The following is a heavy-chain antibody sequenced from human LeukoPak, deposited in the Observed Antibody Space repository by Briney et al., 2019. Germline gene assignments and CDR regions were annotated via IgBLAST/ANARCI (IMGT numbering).Heavy chain of an antibody. CDR2: IRSKANNYAT. D-gene: IGHD3-22*01. J-gene: IGHJ6*03. Sequence: GGSLRLSCAASGFSFSGSGMNWVRQASGEGLEWVGRIRSKANNYATVYAESVKGRFTISRDNAKNSLYLQMNSLRAEDTAVYYCARERPLDSSKYYYYMDVWGKGTTVTVSS. V-gene: IGHV3-73*01. CDR3: ARERPLDSSKYYYYMDV. CDR1: GFSFSGSG.